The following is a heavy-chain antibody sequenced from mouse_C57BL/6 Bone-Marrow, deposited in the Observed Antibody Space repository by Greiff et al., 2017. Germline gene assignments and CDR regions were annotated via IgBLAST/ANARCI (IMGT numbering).Heavy chain of an antibody. D-gene: IGHD2-5*01. V-gene: IGHV14-2*01. J-gene: IGHJ4*01. CDR2: IDPEDGET. CDR1: GFNIKDYY. Sequence: EVKLQESGAELVKPGASVKLSCTASGFNIKDYYMHWVKQRTEQGLEWIGRIDPEDGETKYAPKFQGKATITADTSSNTAYLQLSSLTSEDTAVDYCASPYYSNYEAMDYWGQGTSVTVSS. CDR3: ASPYYSNYEAMDY.